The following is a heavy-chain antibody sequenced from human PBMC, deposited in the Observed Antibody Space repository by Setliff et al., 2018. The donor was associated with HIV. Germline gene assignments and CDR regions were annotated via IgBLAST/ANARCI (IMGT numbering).Heavy chain of an antibody. D-gene: IGHD2-21*02. J-gene: IGHJ4*01. V-gene: IGHV4-34*01. CDR1: GGSFSGHY. Sequence: SETLSLTCAVYGGSFSGHYWSWIRQTPGKGLEWIGDISHSGSTNYNPYLKSRVTISVDTSKNQFSLRLTSVTAADTAVYFCARGSRSPLVNKFRVTPAFDYWGQGTLVT. CDR3: ARGSRSPLVNKFRVTPAFDY. CDR2: ISHSGST.